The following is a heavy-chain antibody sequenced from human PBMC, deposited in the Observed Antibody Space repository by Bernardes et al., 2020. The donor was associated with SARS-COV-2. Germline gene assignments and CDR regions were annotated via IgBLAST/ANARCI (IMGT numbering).Heavy chain of an antibody. CDR2: IYTSGNT. CDR1: GDSISNYY. CDR3: ARTNSGYVSGFDY. D-gene: IGHD5-12*01. J-gene: IGHJ4*02. V-gene: IGHV4-4*07. Sequence: ETLSLTCTVSGDSISNYYWSWIRQPAGKGLEWIGRIYTSGNTNYNPSLESRVTMSVDTSKNHFSLKLSSVTAADTAVYYCARTNSGYVSGFDYWGQGTLVTVSS.